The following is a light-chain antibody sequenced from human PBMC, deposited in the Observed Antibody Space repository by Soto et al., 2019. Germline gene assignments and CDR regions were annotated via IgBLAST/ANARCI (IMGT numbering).Light chain of an antibody. J-gene: IGLJ1*01. V-gene: IGLV2-11*01. CDR2: DVS. Sequence: QSVLTQPRSASGSPGQSITISCTGTSSDVGGYNYVSWYQQHPAKAPKLIIFDVSKRPSGVPNRFSGSKSCNTASLTISGLRAEDEADYYCCSYVGRNTYVFGTGTKVTVL. CDR3: CSYVGRNTYV. CDR1: SSDVGGYNY.